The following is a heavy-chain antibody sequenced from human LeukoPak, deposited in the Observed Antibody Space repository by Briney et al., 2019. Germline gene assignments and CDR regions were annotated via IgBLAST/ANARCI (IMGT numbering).Heavy chain of an antibody. Sequence: SQTLSLTCTVSGGSISSYYWSWIRQPAGKGLEWIGRVYTRGNTNLNPSLKSRLTMSVDTSKNQFSLKLSSVTAADTAVYYCARNRDGYNSFDYWGQGTLVTVS. J-gene: IGHJ4*02. V-gene: IGHV4-4*07. D-gene: IGHD5-24*01. CDR3: ARNRDGYNSFDY. CDR1: GGSISSYY. CDR2: VYTRGNT.